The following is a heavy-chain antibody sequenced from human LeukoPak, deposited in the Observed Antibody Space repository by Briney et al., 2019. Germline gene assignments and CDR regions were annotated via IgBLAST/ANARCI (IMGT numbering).Heavy chain of an antibody. CDR1: GFTFSSYE. D-gene: IGHD1-20*01. Sequence: GGSLRLSCAASGFTFSSYEMNWVRQAPGKGLEWVSYISSSGSTIYYADSVKGRFTISRDNSKNTLYLQMNSLRAEDTAVYSCARELYNSGFAFDIWGQGTMVTVSS. J-gene: IGHJ3*02. CDR3: ARELYNSGFAFDI. V-gene: IGHV3-48*03. CDR2: ISSSGSTI.